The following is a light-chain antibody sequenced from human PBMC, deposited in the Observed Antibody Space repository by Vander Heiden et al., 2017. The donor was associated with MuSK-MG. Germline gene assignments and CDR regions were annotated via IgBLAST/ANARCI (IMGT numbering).Light chain of an antibody. CDR3: QQHGSSPPIT. J-gene: IGKJ5*01. CDR2: GAS. Sequence: EIVLTQSPGTLSLSPGERATLSCRASQSVSSSYLAWYQQKPGQAPRLRIYGASSRATGIPDRFSGSGSGTDFTLTISRLEPEDFAVYYCQQHGSSPPITFGQGTRLEMK. CDR1: QSVSSSY. V-gene: IGKV3-20*01.